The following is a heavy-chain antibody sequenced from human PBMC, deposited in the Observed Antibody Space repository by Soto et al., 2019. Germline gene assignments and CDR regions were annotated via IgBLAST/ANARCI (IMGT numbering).Heavy chain of an antibody. CDR3: ARDYYDSSGYYDYYYGMDV. CDR2: IYYSGST. D-gene: IGHD3-22*01. CDR1: GVSVSSGSYY. J-gene: IGHJ6*02. Sequence: SETLSLTCTVSGVSVSSGSYYWSWIRQPPGKGLEWIGYIYYSGSTNYNPSLKSRVTISVDTSKNQFSLKLSSVTAADTAVYYCARDYYDSSGYYDYYYGMDVWGQGTTVTV. V-gene: IGHV4-61*01.